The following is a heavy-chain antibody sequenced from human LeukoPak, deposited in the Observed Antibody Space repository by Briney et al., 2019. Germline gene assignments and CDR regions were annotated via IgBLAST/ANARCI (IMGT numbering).Heavy chain of an antibody. D-gene: IGHD6-13*01. Sequence: GASVKVSCKASGYTFTSYGISWVRQAPGQGLEWMGWISAYNGNTNYAQKLQGRVTMTTDTSTSTAYMELRSLRSDDTAVYYCARDSRSWYGKNWFDPWGQGTLVTVSS. CDR1: GYTFTSYG. J-gene: IGHJ5*02. V-gene: IGHV1-18*01. CDR3: ARDSRSWYGKNWFDP. CDR2: ISAYNGNT.